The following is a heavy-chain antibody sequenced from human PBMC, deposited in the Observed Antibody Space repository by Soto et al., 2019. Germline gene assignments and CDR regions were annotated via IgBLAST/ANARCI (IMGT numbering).Heavy chain of an antibody. V-gene: IGHV4-39*01. J-gene: IGHJ6*02. CDR1: GGSISSSSYY. Sequence: SETLSLTCTVSGGSISSSSYYWGWIRQPPGKGLEWIGSIYYSGSTYYNPSLKSRVTISVDTSKNQFSLKLSSVTAADTAVYYCARGRAVAMTGGYYYYYYGMDVWGQGTTVTVSS. CDR2: IYYSGST. CDR3: ARGRAVAMTGGYYYYYYGMDV. D-gene: IGHD6-19*01.